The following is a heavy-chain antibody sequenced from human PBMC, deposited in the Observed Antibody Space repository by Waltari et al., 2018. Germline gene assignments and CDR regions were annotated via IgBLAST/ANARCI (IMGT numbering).Heavy chain of an antibody. Sequence: QVQLVQSGGGVVQPGPSLRLSVVAAGCKFGDYSVHWVRQAPGKGLEWVAAITYNGREKYYADSLPFPFSLSRDNSKKTLDLHMNNLRVSSPSLSSFSPSSSFLSLSFYSWGQGTLVTVSS. CDR3: SPSSSFLSLSFYS. D-gene: IGHD3-3*01. CDR1: GCKFGDYS. CDR2: ITYNGREK. J-gene: IGHJ4*02. V-gene: IGHV3-30*03.